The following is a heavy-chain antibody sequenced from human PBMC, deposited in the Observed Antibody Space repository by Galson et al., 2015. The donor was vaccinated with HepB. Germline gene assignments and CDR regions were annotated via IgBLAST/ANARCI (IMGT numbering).Heavy chain of an antibody. J-gene: IGHJ5*02. CDR2: ISSSSSYI. CDR1: GFTFSSYS. V-gene: IGHV3-21*01. D-gene: IGHD6-19*01. CDR3: ARDLVYSSGQNWFDP. Sequence: SLRLSCAASGFTFSSYSMNWVRQAPGKGLEWVSSISSSSSYIYYADSVKGRFTISRDNAKNSLYLQMNSLRAEDTAVYYCARDLVYSSGQNWFDPWGQGTLVTVSS.